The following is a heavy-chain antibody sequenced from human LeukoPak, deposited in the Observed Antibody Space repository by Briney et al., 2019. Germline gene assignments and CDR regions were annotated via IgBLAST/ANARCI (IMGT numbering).Heavy chain of an antibody. CDR1: GYSFTSYW. D-gene: IGHD2-2*01. CDR3: ARGYCSSTSCYDRVFDY. V-gene: IGHV5-51*01. CDR2: IYPGDSDT. Sequence: GESLKISCKGSGYSFTSYWIGWVRQMPGKGLEWMGIIYPGDSDTRYSPSFQGQVTISADESISTAYLQWSSLKASDTAMYYCARGYCSSTSCYDRVFDYWGQGTLVTVSS. J-gene: IGHJ4*02.